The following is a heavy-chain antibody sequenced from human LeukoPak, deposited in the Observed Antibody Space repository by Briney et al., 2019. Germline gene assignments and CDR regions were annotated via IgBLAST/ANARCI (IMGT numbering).Heavy chain of an antibody. D-gene: IGHD6-13*01. V-gene: IGHV3-23*01. CDR3: AKDRGAAAGTPEALDY. CDR2: ISGSGGST. CDR1: GFTFSSYA. J-gene: IGHJ4*02. Sequence: GGSLRLSCAASGFTFSSYAMSWVCQAPGKGLEWVSAISGSGGSTYYADSVKGRFTISRDNSKNTLYLQMNSLRAEDTAVYYCAKDRGAAAGTPEALDYWGQGTLVTVSS.